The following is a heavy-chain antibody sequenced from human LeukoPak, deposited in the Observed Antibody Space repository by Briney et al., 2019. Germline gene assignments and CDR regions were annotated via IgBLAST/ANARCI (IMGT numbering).Heavy chain of an antibody. CDR3: ARDSRGSGWDYWYFDL. Sequence: SETLSLTCTVSGGSVSSGSYYWSWIPQPPGKALEWIVYIYYSANTNYNPSPKRRVTISVDTSKIQFSLKPTSVTAADTAMYYCARDSRGSGWDYWYFDLWGRGALVTVSS. J-gene: IGHJ2*01. D-gene: IGHD6-19*01. CDR2: IYYSANT. V-gene: IGHV4-61*01. CDR1: GGSVSSGSYY.